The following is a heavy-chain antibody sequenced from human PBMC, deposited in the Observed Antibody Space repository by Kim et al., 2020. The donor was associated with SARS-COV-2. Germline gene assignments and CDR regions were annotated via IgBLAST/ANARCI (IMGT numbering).Heavy chain of an antibody. CDR3: AGAGGVDSSFHY. J-gene: IGHJ4*02. Sequence: NYKPSRKSRVTISVDTSKTQFSLKLSSVTAADTAVDDCAGAGGVDSSFHYWGQGTLVTVSS. D-gene: IGHD6-13*01. V-gene: IGHV4-59*01.